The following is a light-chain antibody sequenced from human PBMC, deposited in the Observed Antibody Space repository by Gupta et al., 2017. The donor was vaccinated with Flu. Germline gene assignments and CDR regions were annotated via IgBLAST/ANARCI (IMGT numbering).Light chain of an antibody. J-gene: IGLJ3*02. Sequence: QSVLTQPPSASGTPGQRVSISCSGSSSNIGSNPVNWYQQLPGPAPKLPIYNNDQRPSGVPDRISGSKSGASASLAISGLQSEDEADYYCAAWDDSLNGWVFGGGTKLTVL. CDR2: NND. V-gene: IGLV1-44*01. CDR1: SSNIGSNP. CDR3: AAWDDSLNGWV.